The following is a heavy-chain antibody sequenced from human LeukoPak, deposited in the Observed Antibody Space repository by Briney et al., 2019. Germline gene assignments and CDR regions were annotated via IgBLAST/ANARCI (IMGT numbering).Heavy chain of an antibody. D-gene: IGHD3-16*01. J-gene: IGHJ4*02. CDR1: GFTFSSSW. CDR2: IKPDGSEK. Sequence: GGSLRLSCAASGFTFSSSWMSWVRQAPGKGLEWVANIKPDGSEKYYVDAVKGRLTISRDNAKNSVYLQMKSLRAEDTAVYYCARDKFGGTDYWGQGTLVTVSS. V-gene: IGHV3-7*01. CDR3: ARDKFGGTDY.